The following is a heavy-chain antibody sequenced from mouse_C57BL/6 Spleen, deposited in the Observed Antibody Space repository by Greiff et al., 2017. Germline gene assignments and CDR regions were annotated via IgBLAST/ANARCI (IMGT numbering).Heavy chain of an antibody. CDR2: INPSNGGT. V-gene: IGHV1-53*01. CDR1: GYTFTSYW. Sequence: QVQLQQSGTELVKPGASVKLSCKASGYTFTSYWMHWVKQRPGQGLEWIGNINPSNGGTNYNEKFKSKATLTVDKSSSTAYMQLSSLTSEDSAVYDCAREGVYYGSSLDYWGQGTTLTVSS. D-gene: IGHD1-1*01. CDR3: AREGVYYGSSLDY. J-gene: IGHJ2*01.